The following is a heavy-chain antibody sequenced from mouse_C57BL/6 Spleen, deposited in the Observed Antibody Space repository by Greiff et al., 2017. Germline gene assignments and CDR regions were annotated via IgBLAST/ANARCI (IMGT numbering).Heavy chain of an antibody. Sequence: QVQLQQPGAELVKPGASVKMSCKASGYTFTSYWITWVKQRPGQGLEWIGDIYPGSGSTNYNEKFKSKATLTVDTSSSTAYMQRSSLTSEDSAVYYCARTHYYGSSYWYFDVWGTGTTVTVSS. CDR1: GYTFTSYW. V-gene: IGHV1-55*01. J-gene: IGHJ1*03. CDR2: IYPGSGST. CDR3: ARTHYYGSSYWYFDV. D-gene: IGHD1-1*01.